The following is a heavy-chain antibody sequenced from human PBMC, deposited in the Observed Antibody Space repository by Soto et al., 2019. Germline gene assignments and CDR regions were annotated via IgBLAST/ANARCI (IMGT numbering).Heavy chain of an antibody. D-gene: IGHD3-10*01. Sequence: SETLSLTCTVSGGSISSYYRSWIRQPPGKGLEWIGYIYYSGSTNYNPSLKSRVTISVDTSKNQFSLKLIPVTAAETAAYYCARAETDGSGCDGWFDPWGQGTLVTVSS. V-gene: IGHV4-59*01. CDR1: GGSISSYY. J-gene: IGHJ5*02. CDR3: ARAETDGSGCDGWFDP. CDR2: IYYSGST.